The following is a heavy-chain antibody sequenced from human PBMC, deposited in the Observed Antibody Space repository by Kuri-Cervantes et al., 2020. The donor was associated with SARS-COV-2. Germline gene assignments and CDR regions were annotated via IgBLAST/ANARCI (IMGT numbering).Heavy chain of an antibody. V-gene: IGHV1-69*05. D-gene: IGHD2-21*02. CDR3: ARWGVVTNSFDY. CDR1: GGTLSSFA. Sequence: SVKVSCKASGGTLSSFAISWVRQAPGQGLEWMGGIIPVFGTARYPQRFQGRVMMTTDESTTTAYMELSSLRSEDTAVYYCARWGVVTNSFDYWGQGTLVTVSS. J-gene: IGHJ4*02. CDR2: IIPVFGTA.